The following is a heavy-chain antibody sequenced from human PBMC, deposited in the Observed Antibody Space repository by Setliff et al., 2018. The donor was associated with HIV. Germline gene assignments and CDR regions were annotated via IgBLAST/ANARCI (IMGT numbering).Heavy chain of an antibody. J-gene: IGHJ4*02. V-gene: IGHV4-39*01. CDR2: IYYSGST. Sequence: PSETLSLTCTVSGGSISSSSYYWGWIRQPPGKGLEWIGSIYYSGSTYYNPSLKSRVTISVDTSKNQFSLKLSSVTAADTAVYYCARRRSGSPSDYWGQGTLVTVSS. CDR3: ARRRSGSPSDY. D-gene: IGHD1-26*01. CDR1: GGSISSSSYY.